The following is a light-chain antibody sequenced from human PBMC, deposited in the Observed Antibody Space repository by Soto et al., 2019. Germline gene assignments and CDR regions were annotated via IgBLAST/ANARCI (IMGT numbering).Light chain of an antibody. CDR1: QSISSW. CDR3: QQYNSYWT. J-gene: IGKJ1*01. V-gene: IGKV1-5*03. Sequence: DIQMTQSPSTLSASVGDRVTITCRASQSISSWLAWYQQKPGKAPKLLIYKASSLGSGVPSRFSGSGSGTELSITISSLKTDDFATYYCQQYNSYWTFGQGTKVEIK. CDR2: KAS.